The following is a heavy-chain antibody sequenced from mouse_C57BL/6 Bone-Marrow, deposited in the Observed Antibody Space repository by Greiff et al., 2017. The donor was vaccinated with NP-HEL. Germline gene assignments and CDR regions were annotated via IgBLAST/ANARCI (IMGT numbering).Heavy chain of an antibody. CDR2: ISDGGSYT. J-gene: IGHJ4*01. Sequence: EVHLVESGGGLVKPGGSLKLSCAASGFTFSSYAMSWVRQTPDKRLEWVATISDGGSYTYYPDNVKGRFTISRDNAKNNLYLQMSHLKSEDTAMYYCARGLLYQLRGYAMDYWGQGTSVTVSS. D-gene: IGHD2-5*01. CDR1: GFTFSSYA. V-gene: IGHV5-4*01. CDR3: ARGLLYQLRGYAMDY.